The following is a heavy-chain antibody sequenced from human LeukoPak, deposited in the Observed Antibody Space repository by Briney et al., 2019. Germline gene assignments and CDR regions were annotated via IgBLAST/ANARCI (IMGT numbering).Heavy chain of an antibody. V-gene: IGHV3-30-3*01. D-gene: IGHD1-26*01. CDR2: ISYDGSNK. CDR1: GFTFSTYA. CDR3: ARGSVGALSYFDF. J-gene: IGHJ4*02. Sequence: GGSLRLSCAASGFTFSTYAMHWVRQAPGKGLEWVAVISYDGSNKDIADSVKGRFTISRDNAKNTLYLQMNSLRAEDTAVYYCARGSVGALSYFDFWGQGTLVSVSS.